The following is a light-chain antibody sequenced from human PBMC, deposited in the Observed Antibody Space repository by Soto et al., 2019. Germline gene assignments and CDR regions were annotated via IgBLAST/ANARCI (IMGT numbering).Light chain of an antibody. CDR2: DVT. J-gene: IGLJ2*01. CDR3: CSYAGSYTVL. CDR1: SSDVGNYNY. V-gene: IGLV2-11*01. Sequence: QAVVTQPRSVSGSPGQSVTISCTGTSSDVGNYNYVSWYQQHPGKAPKLMIYDVTKRPSGVPDRFSGSKSGNTASLTISGLQAEDEADYWCCSYAGSYTVLFGGGTKVTVL.